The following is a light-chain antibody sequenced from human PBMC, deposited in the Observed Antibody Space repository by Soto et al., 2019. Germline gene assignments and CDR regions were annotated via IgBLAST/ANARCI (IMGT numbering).Light chain of an antibody. V-gene: IGLV1-40*01. CDR1: GSNIGSGYD. CDR2: GDS. CDR3: QSYDTSLSGSV. Sequence: QSVLTQPPSVSGAPGQRVTISCTGSGSNIGSGYDVHWYKQLPGTAPKLLIYGDSTRPSGVPDRFSGSKSGTSASLAITGLQAEDEADYYCQSYDTSLSGSVFGGGTQLTVL. J-gene: IGLJ3*02.